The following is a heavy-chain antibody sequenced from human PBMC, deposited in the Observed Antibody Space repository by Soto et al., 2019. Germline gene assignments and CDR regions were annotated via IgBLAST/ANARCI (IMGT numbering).Heavy chain of an antibody. CDR2: INAGNGNT. V-gene: IGHV1-3*01. Sequence: QVQLVQSGAEVKKPGASVKVSCKASGYTFTSYAMHWVRQAPGQRLEWMGWINAGNGNTKYSQKFQGRVTITRDTSASTAYMELSSVRSEDTAVYDCASEYCGGDCYSAARYGMDVWGQGTTVTVSS. CDR1: GYTFTSYA. CDR3: ASEYCGGDCYSAARYGMDV. J-gene: IGHJ6*02. D-gene: IGHD2-21*02.